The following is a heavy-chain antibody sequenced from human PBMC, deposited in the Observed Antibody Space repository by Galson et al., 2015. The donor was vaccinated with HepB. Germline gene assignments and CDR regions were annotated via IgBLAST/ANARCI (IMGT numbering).Heavy chain of an antibody. CDR3: ARAPLLYDVGSPGYYTPGYFDN. D-gene: IGHD3/OR15-3a*01. V-gene: IGHV4-30-4*01. CDR2: IYYSGSA. J-gene: IGHJ4*02. Sequence: TLSLTCSVSGDSISSGNYYWNWIRQPPGRGLEWIGYIYYSGSADYDPSLKSRVTISMDMSKNQFSLKLHSVTAADTAVYYCARAPLLYDVGSPGYYTPGYFDNWGQGTLVTVSS. CDR1: GDSISSGNYY.